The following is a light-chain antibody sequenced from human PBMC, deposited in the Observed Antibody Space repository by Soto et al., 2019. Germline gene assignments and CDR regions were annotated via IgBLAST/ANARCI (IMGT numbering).Light chain of an antibody. V-gene: IGKV3-11*01. CDR2: DAS. Sequence: EIVLTQSPATLSLSPGERATLSCRASQSVSSYLAWYQQKPGQAPRLLIYDASNRATGIPARFSGSGSGTDFTLTILRLEPEDFAVYYCQQRSNWHFTFGPGTKVDIK. CDR1: QSVSSY. J-gene: IGKJ3*01. CDR3: QQRSNWHFT.